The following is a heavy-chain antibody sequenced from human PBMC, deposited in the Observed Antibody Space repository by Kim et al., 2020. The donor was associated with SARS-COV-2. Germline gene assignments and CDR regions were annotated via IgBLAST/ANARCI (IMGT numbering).Heavy chain of an antibody. Sequence: NPSLKSRITTSVDTSKNQFSLKLSSVTAAGTAVYYCARDRSGYYSPYFDSWGQGTLVAVSS. V-gene: IGHV4-31*02. J-gene: IGHJ4*02. CDR3: ARDRSGYYSPYFDS. D-gene: IGHD3-22*01.